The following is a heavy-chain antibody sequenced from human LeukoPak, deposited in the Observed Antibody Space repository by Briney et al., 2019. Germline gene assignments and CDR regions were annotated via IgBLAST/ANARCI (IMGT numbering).Heavy chain of an antibody. J-gene: IGHJ4*02. Sequence: SDTLSLTCTVSGGSISPSYWSWIRQPPGKELEWIAFILYSGSAHYNPSLTSRVTISVDTSKNQLSLKLTSVTAADTAVYYCARHSGASSHYFDYWGQGTLVTVSS. CDR1: GGSISPSY. CDR2: ILYSGSA. V-gene: IGHV4-59*08. CDR3: ARHSGASSHYFDY. D-gene: IGHD1-26*01.